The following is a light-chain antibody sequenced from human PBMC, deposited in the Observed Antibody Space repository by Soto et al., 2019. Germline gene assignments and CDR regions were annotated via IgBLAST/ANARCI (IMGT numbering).Light chain of an antibody. CDR1: QTVGSSY. J-gene: IGKJ2*01. CDR2: ATS. CDR3: QQYDNSLYT. Sequence: EIVLTQSPGTLSLSPGEGATLSCRASQTVGSSYLAWYQQKPGQPPRLLIYATSSRATGIPDRFSGSGSGTDFTLTISRLEPEDFAVYYCQQYDNSLYTFGQGTKLEIK. V-gene: IGKV3-20*01.